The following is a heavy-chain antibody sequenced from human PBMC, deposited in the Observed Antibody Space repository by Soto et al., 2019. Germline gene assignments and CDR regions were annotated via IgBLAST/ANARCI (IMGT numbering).Heavy chain of an antibody. CDR1: GYTFTSYG. J-gene: IGHJ3*02. Sequence: EASVKVSCKASGYTFTSYGISWVRQAPGQGLEWMGWISAYNGNTNYAQKLQGRVTMTTDTSTSTAYMELRSLRSDDTAVYYCARALGYCSSTSCPYDAFDIWGQGTMVTVSS. CDR2: ISAYNGNT. V-gene: IGHV1-18*01. D-gene: IGHD2-2*01. CDR3: ARALGYCSSTSCPYDAFDI.